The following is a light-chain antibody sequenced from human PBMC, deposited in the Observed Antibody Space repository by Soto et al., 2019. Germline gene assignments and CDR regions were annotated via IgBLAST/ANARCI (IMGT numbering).Light chain of an antibody. Sequence: EIEMTQSPATLSVSPGERATLSCRASQSVSSNLAWYQQKPGQTPRLLVYGASTRATGVPVRFSGSGSGTAFYLTISSLQSEDFAVYYCQQYNDWPPLTFGGGTKVEIK. CDR1: QSVSSN. J-gene: IGKJ4*01. CDR2: GAS. CDR3: QQYNDWPPLT. V-gene: IGKV3-15*01.